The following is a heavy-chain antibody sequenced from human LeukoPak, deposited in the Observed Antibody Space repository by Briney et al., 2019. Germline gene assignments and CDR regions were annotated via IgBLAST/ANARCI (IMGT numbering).Heavy chain of an antibody. CDR3: AKDYLDYYDSSGFDP. CDR1: GFTFSSYA. V-gene: IGHV3-23*01. D-gene: IGHD3-22*01. J-gene: IGHJ5*02. CDR2: ISGSGGST. Sequence: PGGSLRLSCAASGFTFSSYAMSWVRQAPGKGLEWVSAISGSGGSTYYADSVKGRFTISRDNSKSTLYLQMNSLRAEDTAVYYCAKDYLDYYDSSGFDPWGQGTLVTVSS.